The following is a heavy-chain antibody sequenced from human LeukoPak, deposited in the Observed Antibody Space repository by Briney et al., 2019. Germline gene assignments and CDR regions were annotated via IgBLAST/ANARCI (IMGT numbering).Heavy chain of an antibody. CDR1: GFTFSSYA. V-gene: IGHV3-23*01. CDR2: ISGSGGST. D-gene: IGHD2-2*02. CDR3: AKVLGYCSSTSCYTFGYYYYYGMDV. J-gene: IGHJ6*02. Sequence: GGSLRLSCAASGFTFSSYAVSWVRQAPGKGLEWVSAISGSGGSTYYADSVKGRFTISRDNSKNTLYLQMNSLRAEDTAAYYCAKVLGYCSSTSCYTFGYYYYYGMDVWGQGTTVTVSS.